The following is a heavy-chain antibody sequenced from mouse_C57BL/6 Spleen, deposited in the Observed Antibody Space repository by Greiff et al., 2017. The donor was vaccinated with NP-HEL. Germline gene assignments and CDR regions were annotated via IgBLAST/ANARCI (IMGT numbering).Heavy chain of an antibody. CDR3: ARDSSGYETWFAY. D-gene: IGHD3-2*02. J-gene: IGHJ3*01. CDR1: GYTFTDYY. V-gene: IGHV1-26*01. Sequence: VKLHQSGPELVKPGASVKISCKASGYTFTDYYMNWVKQSHGKSLEWIGDINPNNGGTSYNQKFKGKATLTVDKSSSTAYMELRSLTSEDSAVYYCARDSSGYETWFAYWGQGTLVTVSA. CDR2: INPNNGGT.